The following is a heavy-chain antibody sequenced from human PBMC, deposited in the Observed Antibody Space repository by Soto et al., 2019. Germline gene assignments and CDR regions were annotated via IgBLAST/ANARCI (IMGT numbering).Heavy chain of an antibody. V-gene: IGHV4-34*01. CDR2: INHSGST. D-gene: IGHD4-17*01. J-gene: IGHJ4*02. CDR1: GGSFSGYY. Sequence: SETLSLTCAVYGGSFSGYYWSWIRQPPGKGLERIGEINHSGSTNYNPSLKSRVTISVDTSKNQFSLKLSSVTAADTAVYYCARFSVTTPNFDYWGQGTLVTVSS. CDR3: ARFSVTTPNFDY.